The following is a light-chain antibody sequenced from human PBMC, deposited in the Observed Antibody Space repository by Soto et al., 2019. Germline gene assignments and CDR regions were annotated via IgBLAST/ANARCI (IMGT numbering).Light chain of an antibody. CDR1: ESISGW. V-gene: IGKV1-5*01. Sequence: DIEMTQSPSTLSASIGDGVTITCRASESISGWLAWYQQQPGKAPKLLIYDASNLESGVPSRFSGSGSGTEFTLAISSLQPDDFATYYCQQYNSYPWTFGQGTKVDI. J-gene: IGKJ1*01. CDR2: DAS. CDR3: QQYNSYPWT.